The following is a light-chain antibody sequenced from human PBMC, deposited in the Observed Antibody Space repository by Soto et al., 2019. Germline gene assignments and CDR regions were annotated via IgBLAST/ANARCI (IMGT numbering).Light chain of an antibody. CDR2: GDN. V-gene: IGLV1-40*01. CDR3: QSYDSSLSHVV. CDR1: SSNIGSYYD. J-gene: IGLJ2*01. Sequence: QAVLTQPPSVSGAPGQRVTIPCTGSSSNIGSYYDVHWYQQLPGTVPKLLIYGDNNRPSGVPDRFSGSKSGTSASLAITGLQAEDEANYYCQSYDSSLSHVVFGGGTKVTVL.